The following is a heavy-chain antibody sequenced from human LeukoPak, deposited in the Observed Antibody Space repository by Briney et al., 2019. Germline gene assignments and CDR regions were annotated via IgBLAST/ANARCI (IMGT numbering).Heavy chain of an antibody. D-gene: IGHD5-18*01. Sequence: PGGSVRLSCAASGYTFSCYWMSWVRQAPGEGLEWVANIKQDGSEKYYVDSVKGRFTISRDNAKNSLYLQMNSLRAEDTAVYYCAKEINQLWDYWGQGTLVTVSS. CDR3: AKEINQLWDY. V-gene: IGHV3-7*03. CDR1: GYTFSCYW. CDR2: IKQDGSEK. J-gene: IGHJ4*02.